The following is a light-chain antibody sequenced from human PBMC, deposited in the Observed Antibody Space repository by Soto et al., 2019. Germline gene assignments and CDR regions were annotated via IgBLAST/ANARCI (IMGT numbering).Light chain of an antibody. V-gene: IGLV2-14*01. J-gene: IGLJ1*01. Sequence: QAVVTQPASVSGSPGQSITISCTGTSSDVGGYKFVSWYQQHPGKAPKLMIYDVSNRPSGVSYRFSGSKSGNTASLTISGLQAEDEADYYCSSYTSSSTYVFGTGTKLTVL. CDR3: SSYTSSSTYV. CDR2: DVS. CDR1: SSDVGGYKF.